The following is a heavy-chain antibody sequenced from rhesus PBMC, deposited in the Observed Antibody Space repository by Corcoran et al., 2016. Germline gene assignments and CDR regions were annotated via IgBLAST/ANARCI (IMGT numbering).Heavy chain of an antibody. V-gene: IGHV3-30*02. CDR1: GLTFRNSW. Sequence: EVQLVESGAGLVKPGGSRRLSCAASGLTFRNSWRTWVRQAPGTGLEWVARIKRKADGETADYAASVKGRFTISRDDSKNTLYLQMNSLKPEDTAVYYCTTVRPAGSFDYWGQGVLVTVSS. CDR3: TTVRPAGSFDY. CDR2: IKRKADGETA. J-gene: IGHJ4*01. D-gene: IGHD3-3*01.